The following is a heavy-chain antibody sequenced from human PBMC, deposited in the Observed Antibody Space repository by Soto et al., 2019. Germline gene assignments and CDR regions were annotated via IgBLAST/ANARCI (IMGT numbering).Heavy chain of an antibody. J-gene: IGHJ6*03. Sequence: GGSLRLSCAASGFTFSSYDMHWVRQATGKGLEWVSAIGTAGDTYYPGSVKGRFTISRENAKNSLYLQMNSLRAGDTAVYYCARGVRTKNYYYYMDVWGKGTTVTVSS. D-gene: IGHD1-1*01. CDR3: ARGVRTKNYYYYMDV. CDR1: GFTFSSYD. V-gene: IGHV3-13*01. CDR2: IGTAGDT.